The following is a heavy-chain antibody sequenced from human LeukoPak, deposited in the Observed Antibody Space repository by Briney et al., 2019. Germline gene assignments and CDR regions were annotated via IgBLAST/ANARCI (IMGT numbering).Heavy chain of an antibody. CDR2: IIPILGIA. D-gene: IGHD5-18*01. V-gene: IGHV1-69*04. CDR3: ARLDTAMVMVAFDI. Sequence: SVKVSCKASGGTFSSYAISWVRQAPGQGLEWMGRIIPILGIANYAQKFQGRVTITADKSTSTAYMELSSLRSEDTAVYYCARLDTAMVMVAFDIWGQGTMVTVSS. CDR1: GGTFSSYA. J-gene: IGHJ3*02.